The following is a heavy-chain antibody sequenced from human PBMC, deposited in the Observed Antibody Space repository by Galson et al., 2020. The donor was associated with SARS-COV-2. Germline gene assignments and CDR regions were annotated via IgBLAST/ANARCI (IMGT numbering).Heavy chain of an antibody. CDR2: INTDDSAT. D-gene: IGHD2-8*02. CDR3: ARVRDTWSDDAFDV. J-gene: IGHJ3*01. V-gene: IGHV3-74*03. CDR1: GFTFSYYW. Sequence: GGSLRLSCAASGFTFSYYWMHWVRQAPGKGLVWVSHINTDDSATTYADSVKGRFTISRDNAKNRLYLQMNSLRAEDTAVYYCARVRDTWSDDAFDVWGQGTMVIVSS.